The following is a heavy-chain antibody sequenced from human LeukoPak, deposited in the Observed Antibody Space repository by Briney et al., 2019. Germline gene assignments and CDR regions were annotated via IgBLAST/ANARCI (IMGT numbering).Heavy chain of an antibody. CDR3: ATALTMIVVVHAFDI. Sequence: ASVKVSCKVSGYTLTELSMHWLRQAPGKGLEWMGGFDPEDGETIYAQKFQGRVTMTEDTSTDTAYMELSSLRSEDTAVYYCATALTMIVVVHAFDIWGQGTMVTVSS. J-gene: IGHJ3*02. V-gene: IGHV1-24*01. D-gene: IGHD3-22*01. CDR1: GYTLTELS. CDR2: FDPEDGET.